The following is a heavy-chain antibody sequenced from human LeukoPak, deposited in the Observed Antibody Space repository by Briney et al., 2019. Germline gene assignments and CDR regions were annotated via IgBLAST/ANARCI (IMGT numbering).Heavy chain of an antibody. CDR3: ARDARVWWKGSPFPRYYGMDV. D-gene: IGHD2-8*01. Sequence: ASVKVSCKASGYTFTSYYMHWVRQAPGQGLEWMGIINPSGGSTSYAQKSQGRVTMTRDTSTSTVYMELSSLRSEDTAVYYCARDARVWWKGSPFPRYYGMDVWGQGTTVTVSS. CDR1: GYTFTSYY. J-gene: IGHJ6*02. V-gene: IGHV1-46*01. CDR2: INPSGGST.